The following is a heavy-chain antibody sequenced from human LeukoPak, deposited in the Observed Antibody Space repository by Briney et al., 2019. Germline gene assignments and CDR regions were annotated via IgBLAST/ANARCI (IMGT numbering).Heavy chain of an antibody. Sequence: GGSLRLSCAASGFSLSNYWISWVRQAPGKGLEWVANIKLDGSEKYYVNSVRGRFTISRDNAKNSLNLQMNSLRAEDTAVYYCARETRGSYVPGLDSWGQGTLVTVSS. CDR1: GFSLSNYW. D-gene: IGHD1-26*01. J-gene: IGHJ4*02. CDR3: ARETRGSYVPGLDS. V-gene: IGHV3-7*01. CDR2: IKLDGSEK.